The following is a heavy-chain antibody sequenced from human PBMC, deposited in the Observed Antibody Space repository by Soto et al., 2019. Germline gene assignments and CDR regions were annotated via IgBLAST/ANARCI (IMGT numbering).Heavy chain of an antibody. CDR1: GFTFSRYA. D-gene: IGHD3-16*01. J-gene: IGHJ6*04. CDR3: SKVGLRGGGGNRGMDV. V-gene: IGHV3-23*01. CDR2: ISNSDGST. Sequence: EVQLLESGGGLVQPGGSLRLSCAASGFTFSRYAMSWVRQAPGKGLDWVPAISNSDGSTHYTDSAKGRFTISRDNSKNTLYLHLNSLRGEDTAVYYCSKVGLRGGGGNRGMDVWGKGTTVTVSS.